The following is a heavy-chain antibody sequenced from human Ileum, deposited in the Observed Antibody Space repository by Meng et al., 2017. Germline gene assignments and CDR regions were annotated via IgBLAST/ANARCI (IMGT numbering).Heavy chain of an antibody. Sequence: HGQLPASGPGLVKPSETLSLTCTVSGGSISSYYSSWIRPPPGKGLECIGYIYYNGSTTYNPSLKSRLTMSVDTSKNQFSLKLSSVTAADTAVYYCARREYDSRGYYFDYWGQGTLVTVSS. CDR2: IYYNGST. CDR3: ARREYDSRGYYFDY. V-gene: IGHV4-59*08. D-gene: IGHD3-22*01. J-gene: IGHJ4*02. CDR1: GGSISSYY.